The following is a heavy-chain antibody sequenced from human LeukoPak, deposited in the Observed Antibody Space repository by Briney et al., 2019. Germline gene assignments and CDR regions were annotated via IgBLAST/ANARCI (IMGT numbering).Heavy chain of an antibody. D-gene: IGHD3-10*01. CDR2: INHSGST. CDR3: ARDTYYYGSGIDY. V-gene: IGHV4-34*01. CDR1: GGSISSYY. J-gene: IGHJ4*02. Sequence: SETLSLTCTVSGGSISSYYWNWIRQPPGKGLEWIGEINHSGSTNYNPSLKSRVTISVDTSQNQFSLKLNSVTAADTAVYYCARDTYYYGSGIDYWGQGTLVTVSS.